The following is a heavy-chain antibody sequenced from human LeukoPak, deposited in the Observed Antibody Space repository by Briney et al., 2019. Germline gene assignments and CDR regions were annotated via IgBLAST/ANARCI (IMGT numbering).Heavy chain of an antibody. J-gene: IGHJ4*02. CDR1: GFTFSSYG. D-gene: IGHD2-2*01. Sequence: GGSLRLSCAASGFTFSSYGMDWVRQAPGKGLEWVAYIRYDGSNKNYADSVKGRFTISRDNSKNTLYLQMSSLRAEDTAVYYCAKVVTGCCSSTSCPFDSWGQGTLVTVSS. V-gene: IGHV3-30*02. CDR3: AKVVTGCCSSTSCPFDS. CDR2: IRYDGSNK.